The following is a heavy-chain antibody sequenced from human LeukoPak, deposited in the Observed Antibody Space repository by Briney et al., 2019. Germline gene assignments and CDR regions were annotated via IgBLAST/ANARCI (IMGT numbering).Heavy chain of an antibody. Sequence: GGSLRLSCAASGFTFSNYWMYWVRQTPGKGLVYVSRINNDGSGTTYADSVKDRFTISRDNAKNTVYLQMNSLRAEDTAVYFCARGGDYHAFDLWGQGTMLTVSS. CDR1: GFTFSNYW. D-gene: IGHD3-16*01. CDR2: INNDGSGT. J-gene: IGHJ3*01. CDR3: ARGGDYHAFDL. V-gene: IGHV3-74*01.